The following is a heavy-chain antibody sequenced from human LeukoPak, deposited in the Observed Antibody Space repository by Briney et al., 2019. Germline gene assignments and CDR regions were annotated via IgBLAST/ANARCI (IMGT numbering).Heavy chain of an antibody. V-gene: IGHV3-30*18. CDR3: AKADNTNYYDSTGLDY. J-gene: IGHJ4*02. CDR2: ISYDGSNK. D-gene: IGHD3-22*01. CDR1: GFTFSSYG. Sequence: GRSLRLSCAASGFTFSSYGMHWVRQAPGKGLEWVAVISYDGSNKYYADSVKGRFTISRDNSKNTLYLQMNSLRAEGTAVYYCAKADNTNYYDSTGLDYWGQGTLVTVSS.